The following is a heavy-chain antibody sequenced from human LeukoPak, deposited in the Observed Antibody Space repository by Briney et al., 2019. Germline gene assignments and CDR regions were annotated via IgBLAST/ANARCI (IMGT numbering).Heavy chain of an antibody. CDR2: IYYSGST. J-gene: IGHJ4*02. CDR1: GGSISRDY. Sequence: SETLSLTCTVSGGSISRDYWTWIRQPPGKGLEWIGHIYYSGSTNHNPSLKSRVTISVDTSKNQFSLKLSSVTAADTAVYYCAREGGGVPAALDYWGQGTLVTVSS. V-gene: IGHV4-59*01. CDR3: AREGGGVPAALDY. D-gene: IGHD2-2*01.